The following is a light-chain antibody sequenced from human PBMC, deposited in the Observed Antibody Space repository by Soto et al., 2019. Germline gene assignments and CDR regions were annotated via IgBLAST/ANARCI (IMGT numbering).Light chain of an antibody. CDR2: EVS. J-gene: IGLJ1*01. V-gene: IGLV2-14*01. CDR3: SSFTVRSPPVG. Sequence: VLTQPDSVSGPPGQPTTISCSGTSGDVGLYTYVSWYQQHPGKVPKLMIYEVSYRPSGVSNRFPGSKSGNTASLTISDLQAEDEADYYCSSFTVRSPPVGFATGTRVT. CDR1: SGDVGLYTY.